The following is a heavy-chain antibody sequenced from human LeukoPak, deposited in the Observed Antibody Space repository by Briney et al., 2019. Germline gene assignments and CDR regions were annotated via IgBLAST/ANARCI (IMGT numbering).Heavy chain of an antibody. CDR1: GFTVSSNY. CDR3: ARDKYDYIWMNHHY. D-gene: IGHD3-16*01. V-gene: IGHV3-66*01. CDR2: IYSGGKS. Sequence: GGSLRLSCAASGFTVSSNYLSWVRQAPGKGLEWVSVIYSGGKSYYADSVKGRFTIARDSSKNTLYLQMNSLRVEDTTVYYCARDKYDYIWMNHHYWGQGTLVTVSS. J-gene: IGHJ4*02.